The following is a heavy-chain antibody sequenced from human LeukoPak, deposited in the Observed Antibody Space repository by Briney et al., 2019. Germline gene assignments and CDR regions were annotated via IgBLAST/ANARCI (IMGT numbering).Heavy chain of an antibody. Sequence: PSETLSLTCAVYGGSFSGYYWSWIRQPPGKGLEWIGEINHSGSTNYNPSLKSRVTISVDTSKNQFSLKLSSVTAADTAVYYCAGGGQQLVLVYWGQGTLVTVSS. D-gene: IGHD6-13*01. J-gene: IGHJ4*02. CDR3: AGGGQQLVLVY. CDR2: INHSGST. CDR1: GGSFSGYY. V-gene: IGHV4-34*01.